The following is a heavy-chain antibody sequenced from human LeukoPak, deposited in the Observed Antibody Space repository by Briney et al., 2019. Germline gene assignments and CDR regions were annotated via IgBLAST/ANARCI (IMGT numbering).Heavy chain of an antibody. J-gene: IGHJ4*02. D-gene: IGHD2-15*01. CDR3: AKAARGYCSGGSCLADIDY. V-gene: IGHV3-30*18. CDR2: ISYDGSNK. CDR1: GFTFNSYG. Sequence: PGGSLRLSCAASGFTFNSYGMRWVRQAPGKGLEWVSVISYDGSNKYYADSVKGRFTISRDNSKNTLYLQMNSLRAEDTAVYYCAKAARGYCSGGSCLADIDYWGQGTLVTVSS.